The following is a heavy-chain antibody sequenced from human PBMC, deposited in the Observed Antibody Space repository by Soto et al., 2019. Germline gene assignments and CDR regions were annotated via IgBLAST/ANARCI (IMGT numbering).Heavy chain of an antibody. Sequence: EVQLVESGGGLVKPGGSLRLSCAASGFTFSSYSMNWVRQAPGKGLEWVSSISSSSSYIYYADSVKGRFTISRDNAKNSLYLQMNSLGAEDTAVYYCARDRRGGDTAMANWPVGMDVWGQGTTVTVSS. CDR3: ARDRRGGDTAMANWPVGMDV. CDR1: GFTFSSYS. CDR2: ISSSSSYI. J-gene: IGHJ6*02. V-gene: IGHV3-21*01. D-gene: IGHD5-18*01.